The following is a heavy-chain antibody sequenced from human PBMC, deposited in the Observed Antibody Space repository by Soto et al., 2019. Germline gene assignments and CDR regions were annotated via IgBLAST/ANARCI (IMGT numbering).Heavy chain of an antibody. CDR1: GFTFDDYT. CDR3: AKDQSRSGGSCYDY. Sequence: GGSLRLSCAASGFTFDDYTMHWVRQATGKGLEWVSLISWDGGSTYYADSVKGRFTISRGNSKNSLYLQMNSLRTEDTALYYCAKDQSRSGGSCYDYWGQGT. CDR2: ISWDGGST. D-gene: IGHD2-15*01. V-gene: IGHV3-43*01. J-gene: IGHJ4*02.